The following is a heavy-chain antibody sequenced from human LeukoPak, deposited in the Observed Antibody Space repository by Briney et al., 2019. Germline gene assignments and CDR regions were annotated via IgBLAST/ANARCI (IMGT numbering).Heavy chain of an antibody. CDR1: GFTFSSTW. CDR2: IKRDGSET. J-gene: IGHJ4*02. CDR3: ARSGGRGSGWAY. Sequence: PGGSLRLSSAHSGFTFSSTWMTWVRQAPGKGLERVANIKRDGSETYYVDSVKGGFNISRDNAKNSLFLQMNSLRGENTAVYYCARSGGRGSGWAYWGQGILVTVSS. D-gene: IGHD6-25*01. V-gene: IGHV3-7*01.